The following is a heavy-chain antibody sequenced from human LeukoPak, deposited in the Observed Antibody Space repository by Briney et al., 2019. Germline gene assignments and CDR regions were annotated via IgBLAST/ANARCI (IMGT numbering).Heavy chain of an antibody. D-gene: IGHD5-12*01. CDR1: GGSISSSSYY. CDR2: IYYSGST. Sequence: PSETLSLTCTVSGGSISSSSYYWGWIRRPPGKGLEWIGSIYYSGSTYYNPSLKSRVTISVDTSKNQFSLKLSSVTAADTAVYYCARLKRGGYVEYYFDYWGQGTLVTVSS. J-gene: IGHJ4*02. V-gene: IGHV4-39*01. CDR3: ARLKRGGYVEYYFDY.